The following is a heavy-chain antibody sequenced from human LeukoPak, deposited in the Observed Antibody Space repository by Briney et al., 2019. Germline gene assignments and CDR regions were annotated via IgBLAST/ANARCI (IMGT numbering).Heavy chain of an antibody. CDR3: AKLVVAATPPYFDY. D-gene: IGHD2-15*01. J-gene: IGHJ4*02. Sequence: GGSLRLSCAASGFTFSSYGMHWVRQAPGKGLEWVAFIRYDGSNKYYADSVKGRFTISRDNSKNTLYLQMNSLRAEDTAVYYCAKLVVAATPPYFDYWGQGTLVTVSS. CDR1: GFTFSSYG. V-gene: IGHV3-30*02. CDR2: IRYDGSNK.